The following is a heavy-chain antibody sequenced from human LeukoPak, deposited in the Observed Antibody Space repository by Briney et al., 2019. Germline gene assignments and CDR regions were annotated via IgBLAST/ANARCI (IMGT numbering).Heavy chain of an antibody. CDR3: AKRYCSSTSRYTYY. CDR2: ISGSGGST. J-gene: IGHJ4*02. CDR1: GFTFSSYA. Sequence: TGGSLRLSCAASGFTFSSYAMSWVRQAPGKGLEWVSAISGSGGSTYYADSVKGRFTISRDNSKNTLYLQMNSLRAEDTAVYYCAKRYCSSTSRYTYYWGQGTLVTVSS. V-gene: IGHV3-23*01. D-gene: IGHD2-2*02.